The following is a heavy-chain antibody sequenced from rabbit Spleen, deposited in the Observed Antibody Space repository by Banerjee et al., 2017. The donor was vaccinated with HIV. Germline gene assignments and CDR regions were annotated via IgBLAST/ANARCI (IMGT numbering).Heavy chain of an antibody. Sequence: QSLEESGGALVKPGASLTLTCTAYGLGFSSSDWIYWVRQAPGKGLEWIGYIDPIFGITYSANWAKGRFTISRSASNTVILKMTRLTAEDTATYFYAIEKAGNHGLDLWGPGTLVTDS. V-gene: IGHV1S40*01. D-gene: IGHD3-1*01. CDR3: AIEKAGNHGLDL. CDR1: GLGFSSSDW. J-gene: IGHJ4*01. CDR2: IDPIFGIT.